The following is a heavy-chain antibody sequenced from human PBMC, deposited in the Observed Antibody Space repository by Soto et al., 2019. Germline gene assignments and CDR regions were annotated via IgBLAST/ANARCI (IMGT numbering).Heavy chain of an antibody. D-gene: IGHD3-3*01. V-gene: IGHV3-23*01. CDR1: GFTFSSYA. Sequence: GGSLRLSCAASGFTFSSYAMSWVRQAPGKGLEWVSAISGSGGSTYYADSVKGRFTISRDNSKNTLYLQMNSLRAEDTAVYYCAKGPLRFLEGVDNWFDPWGQGTLVTVSS. CDR3: AKGPLRFLEGVDNWFDP. CDR2: ISGSGGST. J-gene: IGHJ5*02.